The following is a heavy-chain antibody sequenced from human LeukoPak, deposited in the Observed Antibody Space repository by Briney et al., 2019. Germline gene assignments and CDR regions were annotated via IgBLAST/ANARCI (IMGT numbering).Heavy chain of an antibody. CDR3: ARGRGGKYGTYYFDY. CDR1: GFTFSNYG. CDR2: ISYDGSNE. V-gene: IGHV3-30*19. J-gene: IGHJ4*02. D-gene: IGHD1-14*01. Sequence: PGGSLRLSCAASGFTFSNYGMHWVRQAPGKGLEWVAIISYDGSNEYCADSVRGRFIISRDKSKHTLSLQMNSLRAEDTAVYYCARGRGGKYGTYYFDYWGQGALVTVSS.